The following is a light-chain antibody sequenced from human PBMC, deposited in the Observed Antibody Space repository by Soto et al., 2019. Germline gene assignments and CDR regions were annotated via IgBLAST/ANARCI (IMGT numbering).Light chain of an antibody. CDR3: QQYGSSPT. CDR2: DAS. J-gene: IGKJ4*01. V-gene: IGKV3D-20*01. Sequence: EIVLTQSPGPLSLSPGQRATLACRASQSVSNRYLAWYQQKPGLAPRLLIYDASSRATGIPDRFSGSGSGTDFTLTISRLEPEDFAVYYCQQYGSSPTLGGGTKVDIK. CDR1: QSVSNRY.